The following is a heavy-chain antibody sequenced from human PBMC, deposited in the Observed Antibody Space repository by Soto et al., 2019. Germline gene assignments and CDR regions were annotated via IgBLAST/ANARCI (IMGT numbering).Heavy chain of an antibody. CDR3: ARELGYCSSTSCYSPGY. CDR2: INAGNGNT. D-gene: IGHD2-2*02. V-gene: IGHV1-3*01. CDR1: GYTFTSYA. Sequence: ASVKVSCKASGYTFTSYAMHWVRQAPGQRLEWMGWINAGNGNTKYLQKFQGRVTITRDTSASTAYMELSSLRSEDTAVYYCARELGYCSSTSCYSPGYWGQGTLVTVSS. J-gene: IGHJ4*02.